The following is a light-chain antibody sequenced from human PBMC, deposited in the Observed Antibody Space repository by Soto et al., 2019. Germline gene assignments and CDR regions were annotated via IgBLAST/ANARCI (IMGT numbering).Light chain of an antibody. CDR3: QSYDNSLSGSGV. CDR2: GHN. J-gene: IGLJ3*02. Sequence: QAVVTQPPSVSGAPGQRVTISCTGSTSNIGAGYEVHWYQQLPGTAPKLLVSGHNIRPSGVPDRFSGFKSGASASLVITGLQAEDEADYYSQSYDNSLSGSGVFGGGTKLTVL. CDR1: TSNIGAGYE. V-gene: IGLV1-40*01.